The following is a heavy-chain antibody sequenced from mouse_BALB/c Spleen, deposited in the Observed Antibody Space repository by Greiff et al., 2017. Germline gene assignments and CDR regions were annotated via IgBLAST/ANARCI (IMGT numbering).Heavy chain of an antibody. CDR2: IYPYNGGT. CDR1: GYTFTDYN. D-gene: IGHD1-1*01. V-gene: IGHV1S29*02. Sequence: EVKLQESGPELVKPGASVKISCKASGYTFTDYNMHWVKQSHGKSLEWIGYIYPYNGGTGYNQKFKSKATLTVDNSSSTAYMELRSLTSEDSAVYYCASRKIYYGSSLSYWYFDVWGAGTTVTVSS. CDR3: ASRKIYYGSSLSYWYFDV. J-gene: IGHJ1*01.